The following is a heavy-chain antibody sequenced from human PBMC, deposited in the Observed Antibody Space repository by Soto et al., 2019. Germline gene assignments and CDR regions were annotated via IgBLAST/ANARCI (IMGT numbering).Heavy chain of an antibody. V-gene: IGHV4-31*03. J-gene: IGHJ6*02. D-gene: IGHD6-19*01. CDR3: ARANRAYSSGWQGSGYGMDV. CDR2: IYYSGST. CDR1: GGSISSGGYY. Sequence: SETLSLTCTVSGGSISSGGYYWSWIRQHPGKGLEWIGYIYYSGSTYYNPSLKSRVTISVDTSKNQFSLKLSSVTAADTAVYYCARANRAYSSGWQGSGYGMDVWGQGTTVTVSS.